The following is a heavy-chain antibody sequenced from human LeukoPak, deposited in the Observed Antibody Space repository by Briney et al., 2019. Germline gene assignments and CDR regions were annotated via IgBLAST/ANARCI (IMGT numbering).Heavy chain of an antibody. CDR1: GFTFSSYE. J-gene: IGHJ4*02. D-gene: IGHD3-10*01. V-gene: IGHV3-48*03. CDR3: AKPAGSGNYSTDY. Sequence: GGSLRLSCAASGFTFSSYEMNWVRQAPGKGLEWVSYISSSGSTIYYADSVRGRFTISRDNSKNTLSLQMNSLRAEDTAVYYCAKPAGSGNYSTDYWGQGTLVTVSS. CDR2: ISSSGSTI.